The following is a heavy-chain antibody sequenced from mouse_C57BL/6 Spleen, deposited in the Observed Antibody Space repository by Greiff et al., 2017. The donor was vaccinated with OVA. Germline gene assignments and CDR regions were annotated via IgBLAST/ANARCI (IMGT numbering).Heavy chain of an antibody. V-gene: IGHV1-15*01. CDR2: IDPETGGT. Sequence: VQRVESGAELVRPGASVTLSCKASGYTFTDYEMHWVKQTPVHGLEWIGAIDPETGGTAYNQKFKGKAILTADKSSSTAYMELRSLTSEDSAVYYCTRGGVIYWGQGTTLTVSS. CDR3: TRGGVIY. CDR1: GYTFTDYE. J-gene: IGHJ2*01.